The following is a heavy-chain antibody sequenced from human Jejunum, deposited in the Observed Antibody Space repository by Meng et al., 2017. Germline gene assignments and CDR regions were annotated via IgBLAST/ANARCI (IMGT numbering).Heavy chain of an antibody. Sequence: SETLSLTCSVSGDSVSSGSYYWNWIRQPPGKALEWMGNIYYSGSTNYNPSLQSRVTISVDTSKNQFSLKLNSVTAADTAVYFFATAYYSGIYRNWLDPWGQGALVTVSS. V-gene: IGHV4-61*01. CDR2: IYYSGST. CDR1: GDSVSSGSYY. J-gene: IGHJ5*02. D-gene: IGHD1-26*01. CDR3: ATAYYSGIYRNWLDP.